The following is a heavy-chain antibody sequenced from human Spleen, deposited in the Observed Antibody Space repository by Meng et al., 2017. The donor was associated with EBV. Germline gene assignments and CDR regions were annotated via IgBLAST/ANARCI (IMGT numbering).Heavy chain of an antibody. D-gene: IGHD2-8*02. CDR2: ISSSGST. Sequence: HLAESGPRPGRPSETLSLPCGVSGASISDSSAYWGWIRQSPRKGLEWIGTISSSGSTFYNPSLESRLTLSVDTTENHFALKLTSVTAADTAMYYCARHTGDFDYWGQGALVTVSS. J-gene: IGHJ4*02. CDR3: ARHTGDFDY. CDR1: GASISDSSAY. V-gene: IGHV4-39*01.